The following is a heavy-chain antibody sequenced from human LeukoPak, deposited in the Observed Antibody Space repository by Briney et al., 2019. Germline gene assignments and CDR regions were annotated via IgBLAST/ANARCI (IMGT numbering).Heavy chain of an antibody. Sequence: PGRCQRLSCAASVFTFSSYGMQGVRQAPGRGREGVAVMWYDGSNKYYADSVKGRFTISRDNSKNTLYLQMNSLRAEDTAVYYCARDSRGGERIAVAGTDYGGQGTLVTVPS. J-gene: IGHJ4*02. CDR1: VFTFSSYG. V-gene: IGHV3-30*19. CDR2: MWYDGSNK. D-gene: IGHD6-19*01. CDR3: ARDSRGGERIAVAGTDY.